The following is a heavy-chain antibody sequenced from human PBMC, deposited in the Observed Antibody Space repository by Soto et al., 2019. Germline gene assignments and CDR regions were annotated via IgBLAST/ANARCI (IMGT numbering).Heavy chain of an antibody. J-gene: IGHJ3*02. CDR1: GYTFTSYG. V-gene: IGHV1-18*01. CDR3: AKKGYCSGGSCQVNDAFDI. CDR2: ITPYNDNT. D-gene: IGHD2-15*01. Sequence: QVQLVQSGAEVKRPGASVKVSCKASGYTFTSYGISWVRQAPGQGLEWMGWITPYNDNTIYAQKFQGRVSVTTDTXXXXXXXXXXXXXXXXXXXYYCAKKGYCSGGSCQVNDAFDIWSQGTMVTVSS.